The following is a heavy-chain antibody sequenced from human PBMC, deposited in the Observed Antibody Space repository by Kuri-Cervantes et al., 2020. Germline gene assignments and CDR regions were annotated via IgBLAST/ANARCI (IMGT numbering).Heavy chain of an antibody. V-gene: IGHV3-30-3*01. CDR1: GFTVSSNY. CDR3: ARVSPEYCSGGSCYSGWFDP. Sequence: GGSLRLSCAASGFTVSSNYMSWVRQAPGKGLEWVAVISYDGSNKYYADSVKGRFTISRDNSKNTLYLQMNSLRAEDTAVYYCARVSPEYCSGGSCYSGWFDPWGQGTLVTVSS. D-gene: IGHD2-15*01. J-gene: IGHJ5*02. CDR2: ISYDGSNK.